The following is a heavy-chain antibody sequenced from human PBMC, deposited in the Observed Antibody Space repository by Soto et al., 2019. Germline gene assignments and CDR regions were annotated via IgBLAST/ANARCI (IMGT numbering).Heavy chain of an antibody. D-gene: IGHD3-10*01. V-gene: IGHV3-11*01. CDR1: GFTFSDYY. J-gene: IGHJ6*02. CDR2: ISSSGSTI. Sequence: QVQLVESGGGLVKPGGSLRLSCAASGFTFSDYYMSWIRQAPGKGLEWVSYISSSGSTIYYADSVKGRFTISRDNAKTQLYLRMTSLRAEDTAVYYCEGRLGSPGVGMDVWGQGTTVTVSS. CDR3: EGRLGSPGVGMDV.